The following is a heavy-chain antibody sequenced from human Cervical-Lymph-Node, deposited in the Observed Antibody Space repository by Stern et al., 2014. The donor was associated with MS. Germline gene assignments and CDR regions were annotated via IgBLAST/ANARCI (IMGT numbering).Heavy chain of an antibody. CDR3: AKKSGSGWYYVS. CDR2: ISTTGGTT. D-gene: IGHD6-19*01. CDR1: GFTFSTYD. V-gene: IGHV3-23*04. Sequence: EVHLVESVGGLVQPGGSLRLSCAASGFTFSTYDMSWVRRAPGKGPQFVSAISTTGGTTYYADSVKGRFTISRDNSKNTLYLQMNSLRAEDTAVYYCAKKSGSGWYYVSWGQGSLVTVSS. J-gene: IGHJ5*02.